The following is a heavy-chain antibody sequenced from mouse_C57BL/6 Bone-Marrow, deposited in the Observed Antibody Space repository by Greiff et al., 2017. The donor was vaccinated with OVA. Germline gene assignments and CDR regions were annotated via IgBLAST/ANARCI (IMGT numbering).Heavy chain of an antibody. Sequence: QVQLQQPGAELVKPGASVKVSCKASGYTFTSYWMDWVKQRPGQGLEWIGNIYPSDSETHYNQKFKDKATLTVDKSSSTAYMQLSSLTSEDSAVYYCARSGYYGSSPWFAYWGQGTLVTVSA. CDR3: ARSGYYGSSPWFAY. J-gene: IGHJ3*01. CDR2: IYPSDSET. D-gene: IGHD1-1*01. V-gene: IGHV1-61*01. CDR1: GYTFTSYW.